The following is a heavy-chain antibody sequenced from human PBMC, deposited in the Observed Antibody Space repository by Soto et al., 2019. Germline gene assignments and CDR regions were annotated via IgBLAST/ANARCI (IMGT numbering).Heavy chain of an antibody. J-gene: IGHJ5*02. CDR2: ASPDGTST. Sequence: PVGSLRLSCAASGFTFSSFWMHWVRQAPGKGLEWVSRASPDGTSTSYADSVKGRFTITRDNAKNTLYMQMKSLRAEDTAVYYCTRHGSGDYFLFDPWGQGTLVTVSS. CDR1: GFTFSSFW. V-gene: IGHV3-74*01. D-gene: IGHD4-17*01. CDR3: TRHGSGDYFLFDP.